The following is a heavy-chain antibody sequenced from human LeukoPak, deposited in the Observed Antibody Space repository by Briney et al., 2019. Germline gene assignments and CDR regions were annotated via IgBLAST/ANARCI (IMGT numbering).Heavy chain of an antibody. CDR3: ARGPPNWGYDY. V-gene: IGHV1-8*01. Sequence: ASVKVSCKASGYTFTSYDFNWVRQATGQRPEWMGRMSPNSGDTGYAQEFQDRVTMTRNTSISTAYMELSSLRSDDTAVYYCARGPPNWGYDYWGPGTLVTVSS. CDR1: GYTFTSYD. D-gene: IGHD7-27*01. J-gene: IGHJ4*02. CDR2: MSPNSGDT.